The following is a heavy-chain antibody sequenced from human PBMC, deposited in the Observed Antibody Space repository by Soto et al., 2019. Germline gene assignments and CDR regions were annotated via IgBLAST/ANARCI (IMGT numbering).Heavy chain of an antibody. CDR2: VYWDDEK. Sequence: QITLKESGPTLVKPTQTLTLTCTFSGFSLSTSGVGVGWIRQPPGKALEWLALVYWDDEKRYSPSLKSRLTITKDASKNQVVLTMTNMDPVDTATYYCAHRPNCWSTSCFYFDYWGQGILVTVPS. CDR3: AHRPNCWSTSCFYFDY. D-gene: IGHD2-2*01. CDR1: GFSLSTSGVG. J-gene: IGHJ4*02. V-gene: IGHV2-5*02.